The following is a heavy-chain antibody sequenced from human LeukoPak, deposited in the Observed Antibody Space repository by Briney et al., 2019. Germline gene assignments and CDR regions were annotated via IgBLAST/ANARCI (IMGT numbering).Heavy chain of an antibody. CDR1: GGSISSYY. CDR3: ARRSYDGSGYYYVDY. D-gene: IGHD3-22*01. V-gene: IGHV4-39*01. Sequence: SETLSLTCTVSGGSISSYYWSWIRQPPGKGLEWIGSISSGGSTHYIPSLKSRVTISVDTSKNLFSLKLSSVTAADTAVYYCARRSYDGSGYYYVDYWGQGTLVTVSS. J-gene: IGHJ4*02. CDR2: ISSGGST.